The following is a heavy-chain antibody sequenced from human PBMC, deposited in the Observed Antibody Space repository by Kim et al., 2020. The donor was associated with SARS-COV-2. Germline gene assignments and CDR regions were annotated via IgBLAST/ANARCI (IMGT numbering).Heavy chain of an antibody. CDR2: IKLDGGDK. Sequence: GGSLRLSCAASGFMFSNYWMSWVRQAPGKGLEWVANIKLDGGDKYYVDSVKGRFTISRDNAKNSLYLQMNGLRGEDTAVYYCVRAGEKFYYYMDSWGKGPTVTVSS. J-gene: IGHJ6*03. CDR3: VRAGEKFYYYMDS. D-gene: IGHD3-16*01. CDR1: GFMFSNYW. V-gene: IGHV3-7*01.